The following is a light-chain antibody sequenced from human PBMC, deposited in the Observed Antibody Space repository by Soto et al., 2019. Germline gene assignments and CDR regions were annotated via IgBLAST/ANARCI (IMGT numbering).Light chain of an antibody. V-gene: IGLV2-14*03. CDR3: GSYTSATTWV. CDR2: EVN. CDR1: SSDIGRYNY. J-gene: IGLJ3*02. Sequence: SALTQPASVSGSPGQSITISCTGTSSDIGRYNYVSWYQQLPGKAPKLIIYEVNKRPSGVSDRFSGSKSGNAASLTISGLLTDDEADYHCGSYTSATTWVFGGGTKLTVL.